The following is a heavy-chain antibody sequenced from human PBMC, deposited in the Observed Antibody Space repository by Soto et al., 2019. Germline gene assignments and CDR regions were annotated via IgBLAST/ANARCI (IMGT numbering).Heavy chain of an antibody. V-gene: IGHV3-23*01. CDR3: AKGVGIHSGSYSH. D-gene: IGHD1-26*01. CDR2: ISGSGGST. Sequence: PSETLSLTCTVSGGSISSSSYYWGWIRQPPGKGLEWVSAISGSGGSTYYADSVKGRFTISRDNSKNTLYLQMNSLRAEDTAVYYCAKGVGIHSGSYSHWGQGTLVTVS. J-gene: IGHJ4*02. CDR1: GGSISSSSYY.